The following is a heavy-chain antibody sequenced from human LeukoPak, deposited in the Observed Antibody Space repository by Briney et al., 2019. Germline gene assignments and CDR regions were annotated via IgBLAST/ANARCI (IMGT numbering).Heavy chain of an antibody. CDR2: IIPILGIA. CDR1: GGTFSSYA. Sequence: ASVKVSCKASGGTFSSYAISWVRQAPGQGLEWMGRIIPILGIANYAQKFQGRVTITADKSTSTAYMELSSLRSEDTAVYYCASHPYYYDSSGYQYYFDYWGQGTLVTVSS. D-gene: IGHD3-22*01. J-gene: IGHJ4*02. V-gene: IGHV1-69*04. CDR3: ASHPYYYDSSGYQYYFDY.